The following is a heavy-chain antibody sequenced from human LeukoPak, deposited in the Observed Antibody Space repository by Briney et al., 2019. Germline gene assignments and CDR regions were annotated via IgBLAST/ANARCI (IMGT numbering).Heavy chain of an antibody. V-gene: IGHV3-53*01. J-gene: IGHJ4*02. CDR3: ARCTYGDYRSYYFDY. D-gene: IGHD4-17*01. CDR2: IYSGGST. CDR1: GFTVSSNY. Sequence: PGGSLRLSCAASGFTVSSNYMSWVRQAPGKGLEWVSVIYSGGSTYYADSVKGRFTISRDNSKNTLYLQMNSLRAEDTAVYYCARCTYGDYRSYYFDYWGQGTLVTVSS.